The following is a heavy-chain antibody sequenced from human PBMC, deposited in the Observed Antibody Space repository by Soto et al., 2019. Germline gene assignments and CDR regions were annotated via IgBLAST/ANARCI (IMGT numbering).Heavy chain of an antibody. Sequence: GSLRLSCAASGLSVTSYYMSWVRQAPGKGLEWVSLIYTGGNTNYADSVKGRFTISIDNSKNTLYLQMNSLRAEDTAVYYCARDYYYGSGKYYRADYYHYGMDVWGQGTTVTVSS. CDR1: GLSVTSYY. J-gene: IGHJ6*02. CDR2: IYTGGNT. CDR3: ARDYYYGSGKYYRADYYHYGMDV. V-gene: IGHV3-53*01. D-gene: IGHD3-10*01.